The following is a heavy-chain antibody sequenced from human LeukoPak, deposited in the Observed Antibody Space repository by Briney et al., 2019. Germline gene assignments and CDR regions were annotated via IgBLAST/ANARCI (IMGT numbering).Heavy chain of an antibody. CDR1: GFTFSDYY. V-gene: IGHV3-11*01. D-gene: IGHD2/OR15-2a*01. CDR3: AGDLTSPPYYYYGMDV. Sequence: GGSLRLSCAASGFTFSDYYMSWIRQAPGKGLEWVSYISSSGSTIYYADSVKGRFTISRDNAKNSLYLQMNSLRAEDTAVYYCAGDLTSPPYYYYGMDVWGQGTTVTVSS. CDR2: ISSSGSTI. J-gene: IGHJ6*02.